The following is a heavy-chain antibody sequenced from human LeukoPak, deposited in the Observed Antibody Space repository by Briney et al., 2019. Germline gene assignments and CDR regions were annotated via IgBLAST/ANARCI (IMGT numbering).Heavy chain of an antibody. CDR2: ISAYNGNT. CDR1: GYTFTSYG. V-gene: IGHV1-18*01. J-gene: IGHJ6*03. Sequence: GASVKVSCKASGYTFTSYGISWVRQAPGQGLEWMGWISAYNGNTNYAQKLQGRVTMTTDTSTSTAYMELRSLRSDDTAVYYCARGVELTWIQPIGYMDVWGKGTTVTVSS. D-gene: IGHD5-18*01. CDR3: ARGVELTWIQPIGYMDV.